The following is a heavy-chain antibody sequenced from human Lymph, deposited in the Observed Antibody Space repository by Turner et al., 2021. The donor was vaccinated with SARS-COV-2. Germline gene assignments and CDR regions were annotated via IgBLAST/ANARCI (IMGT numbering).Heavy chain of an antibody. Sequence: QVQLQESGPGLVRPSETLSLTCTVSGGSISSTSWSWIRQSPGRGLEWIGYFYKIGSIDYNPTLRSRVTISVDTSKNQLSLNLISVTAADTAVYYCARHQGSTSGYDHGMNVWCQGTAVIVSS. V-gene: IGHV4-59*08. CDR3: ARHQGSTSGYDHGMNV. D-gene: IGHD1-1*01. CDR2: FYKIGSI. CDR1: GGSISSTS. J-gene: IGHJ6*02.